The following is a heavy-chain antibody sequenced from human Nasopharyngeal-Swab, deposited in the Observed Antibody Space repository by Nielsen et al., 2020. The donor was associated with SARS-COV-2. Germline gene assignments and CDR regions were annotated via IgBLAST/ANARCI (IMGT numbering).Heavy chain of an antibody. V-gene: IGHV4-34*01. Sequence: RQAPGKGLEWIGEINHSGSTNYNPSLKSRVTISVDTSKNQFSLKLSSVTAADTAVYYCARRSWFRDIFDWGQGTPVTVSS. CDR3: ARRSWFRDIFD. CDR2: INHSGST. D-gene: IGHD3-10*01. J-gene: IGHJ4*02.